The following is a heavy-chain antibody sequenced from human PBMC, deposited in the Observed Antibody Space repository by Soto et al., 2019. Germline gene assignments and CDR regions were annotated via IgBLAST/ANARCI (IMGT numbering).Heavy chain of an antibody. D-gene: IGHD5-18*01. V-gene: IGHV3-30-3*01. Sequence: GGSLRLSCAASGFTFSSYAMHWVRQAPGKGLEWVAVISYDGSNKYYADSVKGRFTISRDNSKNTLYLQMNSLRAEDTAVYYCARDEPGRDTAMVLNYWGQGTLVTVSS. CDR2: ISYDGSNK. CDR1: GFTFSSYA. J-gene: IGHJ4*02. CDR3: ARDEPGRDTAMVLNY.